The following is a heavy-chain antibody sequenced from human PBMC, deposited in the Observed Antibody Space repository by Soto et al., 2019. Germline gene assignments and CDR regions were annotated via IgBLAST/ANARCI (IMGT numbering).Heavy chain of an antibody. Sequence: QLVQSGAEVKKPGASVRVSCKTSGPTFIAYYIHWVRQAPGQGLEWMGWIDPKSGGTTYEQKFLGRVTMTRYTSINPAYMDLNRLTSDDTAVYYCARVSVDVPEWGQGTLITVSS. CDR1: GPTFIAYY. J-gene: IGHJ4*02. D-gene: IGHD2-21*01. CDR2: IDPKSGGT. CDR3: ARVSVDVPE. V-gene: IGHV1-2*02.